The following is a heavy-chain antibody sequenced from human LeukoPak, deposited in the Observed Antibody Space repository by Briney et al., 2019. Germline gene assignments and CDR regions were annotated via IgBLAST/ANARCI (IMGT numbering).Heavy chain of an antibody. CDR1: GFTFSSYA. J-gene: IGHJ4*02. CDR3: ASVSYYYDSSGYAPFDY. Sequence: GGSLRLSCAASGFTFSSYAMHWVRQAPGKGLEWVAVISYDGSNKYYADSVKGRSTISRDNSKNTLYLQMNSLRAEDTAVYYCASVSYYYDSSGYAPFDYWGQGTLVTVSS. V-gene: IGHV3-30*14. D-gene: IGHD3-22*01. CDR2: ISYDGSNK.